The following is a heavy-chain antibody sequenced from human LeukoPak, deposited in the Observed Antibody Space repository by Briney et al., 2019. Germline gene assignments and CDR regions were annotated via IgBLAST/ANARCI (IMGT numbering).Heavy chain of an antibody. J-gene: IGHJ5*02. D-gene: IGHD4-17*01. CDR3: AKDFRWSTVTANWFDP. Sequence: GGSLRLSCAASGFTFSNYAMSWVRQAPGKGLEWVSAISGSGGSTNYAASVKGRFTMSRDNSKNTLYLQMNSLRAEDTAVYYCAKDFRWSTVTANWFDPWGQGTLVTVSS. V-gene: IGHV3-23*01. CDR1: GFTFSNYA. CDR2: ISGSGGST.